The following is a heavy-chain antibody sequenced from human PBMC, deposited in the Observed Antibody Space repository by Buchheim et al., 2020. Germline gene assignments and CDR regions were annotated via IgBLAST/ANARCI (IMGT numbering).Heavy chain of an antibody. V-gene: IGHV3-7*01. D-gene: IGHD1-14*01. CDR1: GFTFSSYW. CDR2: IKADGSAK. CDR3: AYNFMGV. J-gene: IGHJ6*03. Sequence: EEQVVESGGGLVQPGGSLRLSCVGSGFTFSSYWVNWVRQAPGKGLEWVANIKADGSAKNYAASVKGRFTISRDNAKNSVYLQMNSLRANDTALYYCAYNFMGVWGKGTT.